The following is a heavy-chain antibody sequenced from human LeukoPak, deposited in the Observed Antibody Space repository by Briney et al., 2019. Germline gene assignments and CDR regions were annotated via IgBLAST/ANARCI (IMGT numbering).Heavy chain of an antibody. CDR3: AKAAYSSGSYYSSY. V-gene: IGHV3-23*01. CDR1: GFTFSSYG. Sequence: GGSLRLSCAASGFTFSSYGMSWVRQAPGKGLEWVSAISGSGGSTYYADSVKGRFTISRDNSKNTLYLQMNSLRAEDTAVYYCAKAAYSSGSYYSSYWGQGTLVTVSS. CDR2: ISGSGGST. J-gene: IGHJ4*02. D-gene: IGHD3-22*01.